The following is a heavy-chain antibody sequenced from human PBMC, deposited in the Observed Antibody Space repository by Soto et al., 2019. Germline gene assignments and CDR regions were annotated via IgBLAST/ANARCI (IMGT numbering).Heavy chain of an antibody. D-gene: IGHD2-15*01. CDR2: TYDDGSA. V-gene: IGHV4-59*01. Sequence: SETMSPTGTVSGGSISSSYWSWIRQPPGKGLEWRAYTYDDGSANYNPSLESRSTISLDMSKNQFSMKLTSVSAAETAVYYWARHKYCCGGSCRKHWFDPWGQGTLVTVSS. J-gene: IGHJ5*02. CDR1: GGSISSSY. CDR3: ARHKYCCGGSCRKHWFDP.